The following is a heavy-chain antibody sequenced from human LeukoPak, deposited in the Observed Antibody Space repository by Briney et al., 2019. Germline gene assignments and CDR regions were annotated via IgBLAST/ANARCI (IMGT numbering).Heavy chain of an antibody. Sequence: SETLSLTCAVYGGSFSGYYWSWIRQPPGKGLEWIGEINHSGSTNYNPSLKSRVTVSVDTSKNQFSLKLSSVTAADTAVYYCARGRNYYGSGSYYLYSSWGQGTLVTVSS. CDR2: INHSGST. J-gene: IGHJ5*02. CDR3: ARGRNYYGSGSYYLYSS. CDR1: GGSFSGYY. V-gene: IGHV4-34*01. D-gene: IGHD3-10*01.